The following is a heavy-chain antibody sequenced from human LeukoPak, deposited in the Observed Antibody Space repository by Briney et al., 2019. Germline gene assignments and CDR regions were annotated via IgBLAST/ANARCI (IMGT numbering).Heavy chain of an antibody. Sequence: PGGSLRLSCAASGFTFGTYAMTWVRQAPGKGLEWVSTISDNTYYSDSVKGRFTISRDDSKSTLFLQVSSLTVEDTAVYHCARSLGSANHYFDYGGQEILVTVPS. V-gene: IGHV3-23*01. CDR2: ISDNT. D-gene: IGHD3-16*01. CDR1: GFTFGTYA. J-gene: IGHJ4*02. CDR3: ARSLGSANHYFDY.